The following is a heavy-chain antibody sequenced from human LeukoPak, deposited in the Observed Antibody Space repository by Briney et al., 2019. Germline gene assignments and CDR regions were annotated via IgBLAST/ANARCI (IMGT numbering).Heavy chain of an antibody. CDR3: ARVVVAATKPYYYDSSGYYYFDY. CDR2: ISAYNGKA. J-gene: IGHJ4*02. D-gene: IGHD3-22*01. V-gene: IGHV1-18*01. CDR1: GYTFTIYS. Sequence: GASVTLSFTGSGYTFTIYSISWVRQGPGQGLGWVGWISAYNGKAKYAQKLQGRGTMTPDTATSTAYMELRSLISDDTAVYYCARVVVAATKPYYYDSSGYYYFDYWGQGTLVTVSS.